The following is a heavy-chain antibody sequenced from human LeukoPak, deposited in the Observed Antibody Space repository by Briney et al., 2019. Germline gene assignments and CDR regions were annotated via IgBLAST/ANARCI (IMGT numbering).Heavy chain of an antibody. D-gene: IGHD3-10*01. J-gene: IGHJ6*02. CDR1: GFTFSSYG. Sequence: PGGSLRLSCAASGFTFSSYGMGWVRQAPGKGLEWVSAVSGSGGSTYYADSVKGRFTISRDNSKNTLYLQMNSLRAEDTAVYYCAKGGASGSHYYYGLDVWGQGTTVTVSS. CDR2: VSGSGGST. CDR3: AKGGASGSHYYYGLDV. V-gene: IGHV3-23*01.